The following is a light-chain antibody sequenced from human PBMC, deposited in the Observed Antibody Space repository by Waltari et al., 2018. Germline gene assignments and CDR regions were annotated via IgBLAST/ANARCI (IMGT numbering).Light chain of an antibody. CDR1: QSISNF. CDR3: QQSSTTPST. CDR2: SAS. Sequence: DTQMTQSPSSLSASVGDRVTITCRASQSISNFLNWYQQKPGEAPKLLIYSASTLQSGVPSRFSGAGSGTDFSLTIISLQPEDFASYYCQQSSTTPSTFGQGTKLEIK. J-gene: IGKJ2*01. V-gene: IGKV1-39*01.